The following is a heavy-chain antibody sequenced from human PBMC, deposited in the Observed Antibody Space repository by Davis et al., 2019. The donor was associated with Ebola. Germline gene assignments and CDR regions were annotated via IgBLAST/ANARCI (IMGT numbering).Heavy chain of an antibody. V-gene: IGHV1-2*06. CDR2: IKPNSGDT. CDR1: GYNFNGYY. Sequence: ASVKVSCKASGYNFNGYYIHWVRQAPGQGLEWVGRIKPNSGDTNYAQNFQGRVTMTSDTSISTANMELSRLRSDDTAVYYCARVGDFQGVYWGQGILVSVSS. CDR3: ARVGDFQGVY. J-gene: IGHJ4*02. D-gene: IGHD2-8*01.